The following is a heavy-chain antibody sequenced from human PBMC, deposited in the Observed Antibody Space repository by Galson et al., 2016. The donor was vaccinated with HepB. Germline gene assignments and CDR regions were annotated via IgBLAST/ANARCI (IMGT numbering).Heavy chain of an antibody. Sequence: SLRLSCAGSGFTFNKYAMHWVRQAPGKGLEWVSGITWNSNTIGYADSVRGRFTISRDNAKNSLYLQMNGLRSEDTAFYYCAKDVQSITGTTCFDHWGQGTLVTVSS. J-gene: IGHJ4*02. CDR3: AKDVQSITGTTCFDH. CDR2: ITWNSNTI. D-gene: IGHD1-20*01. CDR1: GFTFNKYA. V-gene: IGHV3-9*01.